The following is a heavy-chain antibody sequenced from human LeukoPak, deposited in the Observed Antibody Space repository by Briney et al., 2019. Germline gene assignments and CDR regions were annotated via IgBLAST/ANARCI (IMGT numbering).Heavy chain of an antibody. CDR1: GFTFSNAW. Sequence: VGSLRLSCAASGFTFSNAWMSWVRQTPGKGLEWVGRIRRKTDGGTTDYAAPVKARFTISRDDSKNTLYLQMNSLKTEDTAIYFCTTAVAGPYYFDSWGQGTLVTVSS. D-gene: IGHD6-19*01. CDR3: TTAVAGPYYFDS. CDR2: IRRKTDGGTT. V-gene: IGHV3-15*01. J-gene: IGHJ4*02.